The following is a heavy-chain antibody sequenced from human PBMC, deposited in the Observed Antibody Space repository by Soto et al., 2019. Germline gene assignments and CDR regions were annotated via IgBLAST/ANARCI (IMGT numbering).Heavy chain of an antibody. CDR2: IYSGGST. CDR1: GFTVSSNY. V-gene: IGHV3-53*04. CDR3: AKKSIAARPGKIERYMCV. Sequence: GGSLRLSCAASGFTVSSNYMSWVRQAPGKGLEWVSVIYSGGSTYYADSVKGRFTISRHNSKNTLYLQMNSLRAEDTAVYYCAKKSIAARPGKIERYMCVRGKGTTVTVAS. J-gene: IGHJ6*03. D-gene: IGHD6-6*01.